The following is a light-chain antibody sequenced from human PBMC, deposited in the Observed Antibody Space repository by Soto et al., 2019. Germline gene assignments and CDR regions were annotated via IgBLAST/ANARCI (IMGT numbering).Light chain of an antibody. Sequence: DIQMTQAPSTLSASVGDRVTITCRASQSISSWLAWYQQKPGKAPKLLIYKASSLESGVPSRFSGSGSGTEFTITISSLQPDEFATYYFQQYNSYHTFGQGTKLEIK. V-gene: IGKV1-5*03. CDR2: KAS. J-gene: IGKJ2*01. CDR3: QQYNSYHT. CDR1: QSISSW.